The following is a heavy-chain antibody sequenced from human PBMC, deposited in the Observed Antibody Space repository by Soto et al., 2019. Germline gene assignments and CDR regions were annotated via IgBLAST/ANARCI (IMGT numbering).Heavy chain of an antibody. CDR2: ISSSSSYI. CDR1: GFTFSSYS. D-gene: IGHD3-3*01. J-gene: IGHJ4*02. Sequence: GGSLRLSCAASGFTFSSYSMNWVRQAPGKGLEWVSSISSSSSYIYYADSVKGRFTISRDNAKNTLYLQMNSLRAEDTAVYYCAKYSKICGVVMVFDYWGQGTLVTVSS. V-gene: IGHV3-21*04. CDR3: AKYSKICGVVMVFDY.